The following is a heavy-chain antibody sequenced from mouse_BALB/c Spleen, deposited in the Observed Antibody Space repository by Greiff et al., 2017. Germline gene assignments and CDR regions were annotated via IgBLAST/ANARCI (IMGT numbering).Heavy chain of an antibody. CDR2: INPYNGAT. J-gene: IGHJ2*01. CDR1: GYSFTGYY. Sequence: EVQLQQSGPELVKPGASVKISCKASGYSFTGYYMHWVKQSHVKSLEWIGRINPYNGATSYNQNFKDKASLTVDKSSSTAYMELHSLTSEDSAVYYCAREEDGNYAYFDYWGQGTTLTVSS. D-gene: IGHD2-1*01. CDR3: AREEDGNYAYFDY. V-gene: IGHV1-31*01.